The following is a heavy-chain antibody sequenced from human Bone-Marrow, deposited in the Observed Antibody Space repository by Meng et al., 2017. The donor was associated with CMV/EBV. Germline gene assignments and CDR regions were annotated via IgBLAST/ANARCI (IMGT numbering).Heavy chain of an antibody. J-gene: IGHJ4*02. D-gene: IGHD1-1*01. Sequence: GGSLRLSCTASGFTFGDYAMSWVRQAPGKGLEWVGFIRSKAYGGTTEYAASVKGRFTISRDDSKSIAYLQMNSLKTEDTAVYYCTRDYTGTGKYYFDYGGQGKLVNVAS. CDR2: IRSKAYGGTT. CDR1: GFTFGDYA. V-gene: IGHV3-49*04. CDR3: TRDYTGTGKYYFDY.